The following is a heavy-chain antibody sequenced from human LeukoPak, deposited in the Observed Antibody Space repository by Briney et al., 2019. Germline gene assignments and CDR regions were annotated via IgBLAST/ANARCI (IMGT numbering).Heavy chain of an antibody. J-gene: IGHJ4*02. CDR3: ARSLPYGTTWYGRSDF. V-gene: IGHV3-7*03. CDR2: IRQDGDTK. Sequence: GGSLRLSCTASGFTFGDYAMSWIRQAPGKGLEWVANIRQDGDTKYYVDSVKGRFTISRDNAMNSLYLQMNSPRAEDTAIYYCARSLPYGTTWYGRSDFWGQGTLVTVSS. CDR1: GFTFGDYA. D-gene: IGHD6-13*01.